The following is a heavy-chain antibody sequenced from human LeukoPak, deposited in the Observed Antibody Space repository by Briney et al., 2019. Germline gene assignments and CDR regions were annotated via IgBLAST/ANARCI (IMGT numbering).Heavy chain of an antibody. J-gene: IGHJ3*02. V-gene: IGHV4-59*01. D-gene: IGHD3-10*01. Sequence: PSETLSLTCTVSGGSISSYYWSWIRQPPGKGLEWIGYIYYSGSTNYNPCLKSRVTISVDTSKNQFSLKLSSVTAADTAVYYCASLLLWFGDDAFDIWGQGTMVTVSS. CDR1: GGSISSYY. CDR2: IYYSGST. CDR3: ASLLLWFGDDAFDI.